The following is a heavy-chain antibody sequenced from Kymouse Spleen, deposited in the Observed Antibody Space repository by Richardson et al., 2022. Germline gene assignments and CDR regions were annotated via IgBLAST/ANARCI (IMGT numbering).Heavy chain of an antibody. V-gene: IGHV3-7*01. CDR3: ARFIAAAGNWFDP. CDR1: GFTFSSYW. CDR2: IKQDGSEK. J-gene: IGHJ5*02. D-gene: IGHD6-13*01. Sequence: EVQLVESGGGLVQPGGSLRLSCAASGFTFSSYWMSWVRQAPGKGLEWVANIKQDGSEKYYVDSVKGRFTISRDNAKNSLYLQMNSLRAEDTAVYYCARFIAAAGNWFDPWGQGTLVTVSS.